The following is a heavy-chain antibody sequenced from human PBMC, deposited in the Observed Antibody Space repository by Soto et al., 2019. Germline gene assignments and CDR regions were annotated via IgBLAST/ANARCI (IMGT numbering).Heavy chain of an antibody. V-gene: IGHV3-23*01. J-gene: IGHJ4*02. D-gene: IGHD3-16*01. CDR1: GFTFSNYA. Sequence: PGGSLRLSCAASGFTFSNYAMSWVRQAPGKGLEWVSAISGSGVSTYYADSLKGRFTISRDNSKNTLYLQMNSLRAEDTALYYCATRGPQYYFDYWGQGTLVTVSS. CDR3: ATRGPQYYFDY. CDR2: ISGSGVST.